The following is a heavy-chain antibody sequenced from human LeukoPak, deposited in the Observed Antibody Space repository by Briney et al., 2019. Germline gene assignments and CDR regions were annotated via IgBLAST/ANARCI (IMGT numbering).Heavy chain of an antibody. Sequence: SETLSLTCTVSGGSISSYYWSWIRQPPGKGLEWIGYIYYSGSTNYNPSLKSRATISVDTSKNQFSLKLSSVTAADTAVYYCARMSGLVGATMEPDAFDIWGQGTMVTVSS. J-gene: IGHJ3*02. CDR2: IYYSGST. D-gene: IGHD1-26*01. V-gene: IGHV4-59*08. CDR1: GGSISSYY. CDR3: ARMSGLVGATMEPDAFDI.